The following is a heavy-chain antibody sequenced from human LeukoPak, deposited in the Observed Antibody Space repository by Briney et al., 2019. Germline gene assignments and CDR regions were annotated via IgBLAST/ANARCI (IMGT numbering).Heavy chain of an antibody. D-gene: IGHD6-13*01. CDR2: TSYDGSHI. V-gene: IGHV3-30*18. CDR1: GFTFSNYA. Sequence: GRSLRLSCAASGFTFSNYAMHWVRQAPGNGLEWLAVTSYDGSHIYYADSVKGRFTISRDTSKNTLSLQMNSLRAEDTALYYCAKGQLVDYGMDVWGQGTTVTVSS. CDR3: AKGQLVDYGMDV. J-gene: IGHJ6*02.